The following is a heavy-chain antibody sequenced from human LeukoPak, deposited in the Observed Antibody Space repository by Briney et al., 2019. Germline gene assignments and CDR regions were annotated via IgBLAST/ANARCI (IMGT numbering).Heavy chain of an antibody. CDR3: RGEGATGWYFDL. Sequence: GGSLRLSCTASGFTFGDYAMSWFRQAPGKGLEWVGFIRSKGYGGTTEYAASVKGRFTISKDDSKSIAYLQMNSLKTEDTAVYYCRGEGATGWYFDLWGRGTLVTVSS. D-gene: IGHD1-26*01. CDR2: IRSKGYGGTT. V-gene: IGHV3-49*03. J-gene: IGHJ2*01. CDR1: GFTFGDYA.